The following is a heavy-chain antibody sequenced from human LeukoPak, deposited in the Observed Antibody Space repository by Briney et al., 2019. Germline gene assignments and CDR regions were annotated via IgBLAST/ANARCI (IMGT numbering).Heavy chain of an antibody. CDR3: ASNNYDRSNREIDY. CDR1: GGSISSSSYY. J-gene: IGHJ4*02. V-gene: IGHV4-39*01. Sequence: SETLSLTCTVSGGSISSSSYYWGWIRQPPGKGLEWIGSIYYSGSTYYNPSLKSRVTISVDTSKNQFSLKLSSVTAADTAVYYCASNNYDRSNREIDYWGRGTLVTVSS. CDR2: IYYSGST. D-gene: IGHD3-22*01.